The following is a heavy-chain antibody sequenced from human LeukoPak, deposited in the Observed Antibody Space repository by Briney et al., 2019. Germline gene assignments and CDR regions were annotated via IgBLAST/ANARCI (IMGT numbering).Heavy chain of an antibody. CDR3: AKDMLPYSSSWYVSWFDP. D-gene: IGHD6-13*01. V-gene: IGHV3-9*01. Sequence: GGSLRLSCAASGFTFDDYAMHWVRQAPGKGLEWVSGISWNSGSIGYADPVKGRFTISRDNAKNSLYLQMNSLRAEDTAFYYCAKDMLPYSSSWYVSWFDPWGQGTLVTVSS. J-gene: IGHJ5*02. CDR2: ISWNSGSI. CDR1: GFTFDDYA.